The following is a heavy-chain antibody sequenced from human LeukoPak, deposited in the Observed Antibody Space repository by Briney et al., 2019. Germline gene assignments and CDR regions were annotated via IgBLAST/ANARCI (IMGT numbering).Heavy chain of an antibody. V-gene: IGHV4-31*03. CDR2: KYYSGSA. CDR3: GTPYCSGISCLDFFNM. J-gene: IGHJ3*02. Sequence: PSETLSLTCNVSGVSVSDGRYYWTWIRQHPGKGLEWIGYKYYSGSAKYDPSLKSRLTISIDTSKNQFSLQLSSGTAADTATYYFGTPYCSGISCLDFFNMWGQGTRVTVSS. CDR1: GVSVSDGRYY. D-gene: IGHD2-2*01.